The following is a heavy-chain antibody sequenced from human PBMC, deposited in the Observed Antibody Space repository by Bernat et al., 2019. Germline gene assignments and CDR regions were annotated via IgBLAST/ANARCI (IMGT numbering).Heavy chain of an antibody. D-gene: IGHD2-2*01. CDR3: ARDQSFYCSSTSCFPYYFDY. J-gene: IGHJ4*02. Sequence: EVQLVESGGGLVQPGGSLRLSCAASGFTFSSYSMNWVRQAPGKGLEWVSYISSSSSTIYYADSVQGRFTISRDNAKNSLYLQMNSLRDEDTAVYYCARDQSFYCSSTSCFPYYFDYWGQGTLVTVSS. V-gene: IGHV3-48*02. CDR2: ISSSSSTI. CDR1: GFTFSSYS.